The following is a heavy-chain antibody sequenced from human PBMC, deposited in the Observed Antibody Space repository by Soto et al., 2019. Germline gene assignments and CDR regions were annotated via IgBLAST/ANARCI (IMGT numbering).Heavy chain of an antibody. Sequence: SETLSLTCTVSGGSISSSSYYWGWIRQPPGKGLEWIGSIYYSGSTYYNPSLKSRVTISVDTSKNQFSLKLSSVTAADTAVYYCASNPEQGTIFGPAYGMDVWGQGTTVTVSS. J-gene: IGHJ6*02. V-gene: IGHV4-39*01. D-gene: IGHD3-3*01. CDR1: GGSISSSSYY. CDR2: IYYSGST. CDR3: ASNPEQGTIFGPAYGMDV.